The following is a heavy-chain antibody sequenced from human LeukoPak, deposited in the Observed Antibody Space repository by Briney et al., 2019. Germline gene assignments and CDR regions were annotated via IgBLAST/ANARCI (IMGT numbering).Heavy chain of an antibody. V-gene: IGHV3-33*01. Sequence: GESLRLACETSGFTFSDYGIHWVRQAPGKGLEWVAVIWPDGSDKYYADSVRGRFTISRENSKNRLYLRMNCLRVDDTAVYYCVRASGSFDFWGQGTLVTVSS. CDR2: IWPDGSDK. D-gene: IGHD3-10*01. CDR3: VRASGSFDF. CDR1: GFTFSDYG. J-gene: IGHJ4*02.